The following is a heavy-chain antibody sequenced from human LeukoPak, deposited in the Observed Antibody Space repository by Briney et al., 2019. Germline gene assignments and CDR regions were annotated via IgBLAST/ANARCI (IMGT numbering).Heavy chain of an antibody. Sequence: RESLRLSCAASGLTFSSSAMSWVRQAPGKGLEWVSSISRSGYVTYYAASVKGRFTLSRDNFENTLYLRMNSLRAEDTAVYYCAINGSSWYDYWGQGTLVTVSS. J-gene: IGHJ4*02. CDR3: AINGSSWYDY. CDR1: GLTFSSSA. D-gene: IGHD6-13*01. V-gene: IGHV3-23*01. CDR2: ISRSGYVT.